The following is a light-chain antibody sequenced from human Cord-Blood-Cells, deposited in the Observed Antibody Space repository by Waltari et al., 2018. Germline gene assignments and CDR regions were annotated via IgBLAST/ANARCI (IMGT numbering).Light chain of an antibody. CDR2: EGN. Sequence: NFMLTQPHSVSESPGKTVTISCTRSSGSIDSKDVQWDQQRPGSSPTAVLYEGNQIPAGVPAPFSGSIDSASNAASLTIAGLKTEDEADYYCQSYDSSKHVGFGGGTKLTVL. CDR3: QSYDSSKHVG. J-gene: IGLJ2*01. CDR1: SGSIDSKD. V-gene: IGLV6-57*01.